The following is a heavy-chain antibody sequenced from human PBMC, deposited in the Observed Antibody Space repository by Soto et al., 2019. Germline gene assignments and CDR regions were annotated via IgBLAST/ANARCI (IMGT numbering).Heavy chain of an antibody. CDR2: ISSSGSTI. J-gene: IGHJ6*02. CDR3: ARYYYGSWSYYYYYGMDV. D-gene: IGHD3-10*01. V-gene: IGHV3-11*01. Sequence: QVQLVESGGGLVKPGGSLRLSCEASGFTFSDYYMSWIRQAPGKGLEWVSYISSSGSTIYYADSVKGRFTISRDNAKNSLYLQFNSLRAEDTAVYYCARYYYGSWSYYYYYGMDVWGQGTTVTVSS. CDR1: GFTFSDYY.